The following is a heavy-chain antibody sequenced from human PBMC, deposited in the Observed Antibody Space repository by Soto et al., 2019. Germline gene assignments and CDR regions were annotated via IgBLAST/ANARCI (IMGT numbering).Heavy chain of an antibody. CDR3: TASGGIQLWYNFEC. V-gene: IGHV3-49*05. J-gene: IGHJ4*02. D-gene: IGHD2-8*02. CDR1: GIIFSDYG. CDR2: IRSKTYGGTT. Sequence: EVRLVESGGVSVKPGRSLTLSCTASGIIFSDYGMSWFRQAPGKGLEWVAFIRSKTYGGTTEYAASLKGRLLLSRDESNHIPFFQMNSLKIEDTGVYYCTASGGIQLWYNFECWGRGTQVTVSS.